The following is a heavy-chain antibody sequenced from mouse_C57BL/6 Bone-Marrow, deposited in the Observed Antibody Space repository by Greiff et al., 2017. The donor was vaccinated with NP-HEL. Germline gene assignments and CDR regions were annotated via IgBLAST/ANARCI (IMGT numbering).Heavy chain of an antibody. CDR3: ARPYYSNYVYAMDY. CDR2: IWSGGST. CDR1: GFSLTSYG. Sequence: VKLMESGPGLVQPSQSLSITCTVSGFSLTSYGVHWVRQSPGKGLEWLGVIWSGGSTDYNAAFISRLSISKDNSKSQVFFKMNSLQADDTAIYYCARPYYSNYVYAMDYWGQGTSVTVSS. V-gene: IGHV2-2*01. D-gene: IGHD2-5*01. J-gene: IGHJ4*01.